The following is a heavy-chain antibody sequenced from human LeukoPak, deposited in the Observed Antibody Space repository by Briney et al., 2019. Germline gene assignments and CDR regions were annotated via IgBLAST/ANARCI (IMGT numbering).Heavy chain of an antibody. Sequence: PSETLSLTCTVSGGSISSSSYYWGWIRQPPGKGRDWIGSIYYSGITYYNPSLESRVTILVDTSKNQFSLKLSSVTAADTAVYYCASPLGYCSSTNCYGDYWGQGTLVTVTS. CDR3: ASPLGYCSSTNCYGDY. V-gene: IGHV4-39*01. CDR1: GGSISSSSYY. J-gene: IGHJ4*02. CDR2: IYYSGIT. D-gene: IGHD2-2*01.